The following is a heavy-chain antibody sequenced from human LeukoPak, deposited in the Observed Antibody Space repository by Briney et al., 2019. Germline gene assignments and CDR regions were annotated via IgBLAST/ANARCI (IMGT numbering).Heavy chain of an antibody. CDR3: AHGSYGPGSFDY. CDR1: GGTFSSYA. D-gene: IGHD5-18*01. V-gene: IGHV1-69*05. CDR2: IIPIFVTA. J-gene: IGHJ4*02. Sequence: SVKVSCKASGGTFSSYAISWVRQAPGQGLEWMGGIIPIFVTANYAQKFQGRVTITTDESTSTAYMELSSLRSEDTAVYYCAHGSYGPGSFDYWGQGTLVTVSS.